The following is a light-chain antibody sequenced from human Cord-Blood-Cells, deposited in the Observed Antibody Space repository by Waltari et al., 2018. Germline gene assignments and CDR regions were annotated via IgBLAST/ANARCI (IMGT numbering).Light chain of an antibody. CDR3: CSYAGSSTLVV. J-gene: IGLJ2*01. CDR2: EVS. CDR1: SSDVGSYNL. Sequence: QSALTQPASVSGSPGQSITISCTGTSSDVGSYNLVSWYQQHPGKAPKLMIYEVSKRPSGVSNRFSGSKSGNTASLTISGLQAEDEADYCCCSYAGSSTLVVFGGGTKLTVL. V-gene: IGLV2-23*02.